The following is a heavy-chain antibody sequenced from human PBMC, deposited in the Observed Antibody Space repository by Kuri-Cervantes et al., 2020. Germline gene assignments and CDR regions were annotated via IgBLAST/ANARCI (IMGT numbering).Heavy chain of an antibody. V-gene: IGHV1-2*02. D-gene: IGHD6-19*01. CDR1: GYTFTSYD. CDR2: INPNSGGT. J-gene: IGHJ4*02. CDR3: VSAYRGGYSSGWFLGDY. Sequence: ASVKVSCKASGYTFTSYDINWVRQAPGQGLEWMGWINPNSGGTNYAQKFQGRVTMTRDTSISTAYMELSRLRSDDTAVYYCVSAYRGGYSSGWFLGDYWGQGTLVTVSS.